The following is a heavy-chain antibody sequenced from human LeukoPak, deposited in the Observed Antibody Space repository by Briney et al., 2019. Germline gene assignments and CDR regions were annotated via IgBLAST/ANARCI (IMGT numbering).Heavy chain of an antibody. CDR1: GGSISSSSYY. Sequence: SETLSLTCTVSGGSISSSSYYWGWIRQPPGKGLEWIGSIYYSGSTYYNPSLKSRVTISVDTSKNQVSLKLSSVTAADTAVYYCARQPYYGSGSYYDYWGQGTLVTVSS. CDR2: IYYSGST. D-gene: IGHD3-10*01. J-gene: IGHJ4*02. V-gene: IGHV4-39*01. CDR3: ARQPYYGSGSYYDY.